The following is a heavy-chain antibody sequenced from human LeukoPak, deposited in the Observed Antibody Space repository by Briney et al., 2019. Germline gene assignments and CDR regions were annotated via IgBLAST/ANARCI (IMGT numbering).Heavy chain of an antibody. Sequence: GGSLRLSCAASGFTFSSYWMSWVRQAPGKGLEWVANIKQDGSEKYYVDSVKGRFTISRDNAKNSLYLQMNSLRAEDTAVYYRAKDAGYYYDSSGYSAFDIWGQGTMVTVSS. D-gene: IGHD3-22*01. CDR1: GFTFSSYW. CDR2: IKQDGSEK. J-gene: IGHJ3*02. V-gene: IGHV3-7*01. CDR3: AKDAGYYYDSSGYSAFDI.